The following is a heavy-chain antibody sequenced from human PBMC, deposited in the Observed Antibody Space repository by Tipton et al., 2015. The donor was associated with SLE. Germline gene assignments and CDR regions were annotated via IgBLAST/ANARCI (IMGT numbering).Heavy chain of an antibody. CDR2: IRSRNKGGTA. Sequence: SLRLSCIGSGFTFGDYGMSWVRQAPGKELEWVGFIRSRNKGGTAEYAASVKGRFSISRDDSKTIAYLQMNSLKIEDTAVYYCARDTLLGSWNHFWGQGTLVTVSS. V-gene: IGHV3-49*04. J-gene: IGHJ4*02. CDR3: ARDTLLGSWNHF. D-gene: IGHD1-1*01. CDR1: GFTFGDYG.